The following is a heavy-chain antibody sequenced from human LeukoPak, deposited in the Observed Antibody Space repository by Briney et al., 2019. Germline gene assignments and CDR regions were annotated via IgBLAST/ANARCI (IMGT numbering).Heavy chain of an antibody. Sequence: GSSVKVSCKASGGTFSSYAISWVRQAPGQGLEWMGGIIPIFGTANYAQKFQGRVTITADESTSTAYMELSSLRSEDTAVYYCARTSSPPSYYYGSGSSGARFDPWGQGTLVTVSS. J-gene: IGHJ5*02. CDR3: ARTSSPPSYYYGSGSSGARFDP. CDR2: IIPIFGTA. CDR1: GGTFSSYA. V-gene: IGHV1-69*01. D-gene: IGHD3-10*01.